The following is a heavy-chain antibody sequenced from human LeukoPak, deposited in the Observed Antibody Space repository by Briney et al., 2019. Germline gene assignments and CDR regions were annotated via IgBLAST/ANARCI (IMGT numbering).Heavy chain of an antibody. CDR2: ISAYNGNT. D-gene: IGHD2-2*01. CDR1: GYTFTSYG. V-gene: IGHV1-18*01. J-gene: IGHJ4*02. Sequence: ASVKVSCKASGYTFTSYGISWVRQAPGQGLEWMGWISAYNGNTNYAQKLRGRVTMTTDTSTSTAYMELRSLRSDDTAVYYCARHGPFCSSTSCPFDYWGQGTLVTVSS. CDR3: ARHGPFCSSTSCPFDY.